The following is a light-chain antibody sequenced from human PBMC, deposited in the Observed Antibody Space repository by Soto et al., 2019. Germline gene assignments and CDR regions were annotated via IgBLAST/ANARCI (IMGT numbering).Light chain of an antibody. J-gene: IGKJ1*01. V-gene: IGKV3-15*01. CDR3: QQYNNWQWT. CDR1: QSVSSN. Sequence: EIVMTQSPATLSVSPGERATLSCRASQSVSSNLAWYQQKPGQAPRLLIYDASTRATGIPARFSGSGSGTEFTPTISSLQSEDFAVYYCQQYNNWQWTFGQGTKVEIK. CDR2: DAS.